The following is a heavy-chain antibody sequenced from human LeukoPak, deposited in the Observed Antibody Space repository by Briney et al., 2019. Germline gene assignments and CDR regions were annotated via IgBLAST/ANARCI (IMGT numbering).Heavy chain of an antibody. V-gene: IGHV4-39*07. CDR1: GDSMSSSSYY. Sequence: PSETLSLTCSVSGDSMSSSSYYWVWIRQPPGKGLEWIGSIYYSGSTNYNPSPKSRVTISVDTSKNQFSLKLSSVTAADTAVYYCARAPPAYSYGFRWFDPWGQGTLVTVSS. CDR3: ARAPPAYSYGFRWFDP. D-gene: IGHD5-18*01. CDR2: IYYSGST. J-gene: IGHJ5*02.